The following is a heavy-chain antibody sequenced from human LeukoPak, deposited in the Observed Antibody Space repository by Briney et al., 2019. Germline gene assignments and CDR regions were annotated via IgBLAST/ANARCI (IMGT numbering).Heavy chain of an antibody. D-gene: IGHD3-10*01. V-gene: IGHV3-33*01. CDR3: ARERGDILMPNWFDP. CDR1: GFTFSSYG. Sequence: GGSLRLSCAASGFTFSSYGMHWVRQAPGKGLEWVAVIWYDGSNKYYTDSVKGRFTISRDNSKKTLYLQMNSLRAEDTAVYYCARERGDILMPNWFDPWGQGTLVTVSS. CDR2: IWYDGSNK. J-gene: IGHJ5*02.